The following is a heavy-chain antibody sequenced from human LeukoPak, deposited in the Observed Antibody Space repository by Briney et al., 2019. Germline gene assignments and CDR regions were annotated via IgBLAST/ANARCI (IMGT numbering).Heavy chain of an antibody. D-gene: IGHD5-24*01. CDR1: GGSISSGDYY. CDR2: IYYSGST. Sequence: SETLSLTCTVSGGSISSGDYYWSWIRQPPGKGLEWIGYIYYSGSTYYNPSLKSRVTISVDTSKNQFSLKLSPVTAADTAVYYCATVLRLQFLYFHHWGQGTLVSVSS. CDR3: ATVLRLQFLYFHH. V-gene: IGHV4-30-4*01. J-gene: IGHJ1*01.